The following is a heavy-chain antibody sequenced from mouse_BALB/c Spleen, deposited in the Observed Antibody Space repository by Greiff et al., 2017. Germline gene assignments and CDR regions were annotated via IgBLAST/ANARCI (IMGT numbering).Heavy chain of an antibody. Sequence: EVKLVESGPGLVKPSQSLSLTCTVTGYSITSDYAWNWIRQFPGNKLEWMGYISYSGSTSYNPSLKSRISITRDTSKNQFFLQLNSVTTEDTATYYCARGLTGTFPYWYFDVWGAGTTVTVSS. CDR2: ISYSGST. D-gene: IGHD4-1*01. V-gene: IGHV3-2*02. CDR1: GYSITSDYA. J-gene: IGHJ1*01. CDR3: ARGLTGTFPYWYFDV.